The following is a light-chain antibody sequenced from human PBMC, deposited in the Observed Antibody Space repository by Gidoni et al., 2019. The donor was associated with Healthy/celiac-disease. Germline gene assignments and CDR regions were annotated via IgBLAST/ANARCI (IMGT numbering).Light chain of an antibody. J-gene: IGLJ2*01. V-gene: IGLV2-14*01. CDR1: SSDVGGYNY. Sequence: QSALTQPASVSGSPGQSITISCTGTSSDVGGYNYVSWYQQHPGKAPKLMIYDVSNRTPSSVSNRVSGSKTGNTASLTVSGLQAEDEADYYCSTYTSSSTVFGGGTKLTVL. CDR2: DVS. CDR3: STYTSSSTV.